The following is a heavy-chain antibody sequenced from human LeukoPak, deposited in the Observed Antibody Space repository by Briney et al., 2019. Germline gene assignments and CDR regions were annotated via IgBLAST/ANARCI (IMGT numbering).Heavy chain of an antibody. J-gene: IGHJ6*02. D-gene: IGHD6-19*01. CDR3: ARDEGYSSGWYVVRHYGMDV. Sequence: ASVKVSCKASGYTFTSYYMHWVRQAPGQGLEWMGIINPSGGSTSYAQKFQGRVTMTRDTSTSTVYMELSSLRSEDTAVYYCARDEGYSSGWYVVRHYGMDVWGQGTTVTVSS. V-gene: IGHV1-46*01. CDR2: INPSGGST. CDR1: GYTFTSYY.